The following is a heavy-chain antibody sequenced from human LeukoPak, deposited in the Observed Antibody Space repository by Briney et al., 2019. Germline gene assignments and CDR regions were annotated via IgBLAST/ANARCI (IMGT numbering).Heavy chain of an antibody. CDR2: IKQDGSEK. V-gene: IGHV3-7*01. CDR1: GFTFSSTW. D-gene: IGHD3-16*01. J-gene: IGHJ4*02. Sequence: PGGSLRLSWAAAGFTFSSTWMSWVRQPRGKGLEWVANIKQDGSEKYYVDSVKGRFTISRDNAKNSLYLQMNSLRAEDTAVYYCARDFWGSSVDYWGQGTLVTVSS. CDR3: ARDFWGSSVDY.